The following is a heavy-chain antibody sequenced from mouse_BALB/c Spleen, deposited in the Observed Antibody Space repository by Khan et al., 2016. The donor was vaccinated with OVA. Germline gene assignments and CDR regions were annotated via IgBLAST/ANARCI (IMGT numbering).Heavy chain of an antibody. Sequence: QVQLKESGAELARPGASVKMSCKASGYTFTSYTMHWVKQRPGQGLEWIGYINPSSGYTKYNQKFKDKATLTADKSSSTAYMQLSSLTAEDSAVYYGARTHERWGQGTTLTVSS. CDR2: INPSSGYT. CDR3: ARTHER. J-gene: IGHJ2*01. CDR1: GYTFTSYT. V-gene: IGHV1-4*01.